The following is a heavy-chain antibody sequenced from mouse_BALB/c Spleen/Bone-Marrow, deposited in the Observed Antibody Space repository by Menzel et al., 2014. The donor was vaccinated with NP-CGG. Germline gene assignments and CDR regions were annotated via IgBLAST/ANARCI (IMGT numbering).Heavy chain of an antibody. J-gene: IGHJ2*01. CDR2: IDPANVNT. Sequence: VQLQQSGAELVKPGASVKLSCTASGFNIKDTYIHWVKQRPEQGLEWIGRIDPANVNTKYDPKFQGKVTITADTSSNTAYLQLSSLTSEGTAVYYCARYRLGTYFDYWGQGTTLTVSS. CDR1: GFNIKDTY. V-gene: IGHV14-3*02. CDR3: ARYRLGTYFDY. D-gene: IGHD2-14*01.